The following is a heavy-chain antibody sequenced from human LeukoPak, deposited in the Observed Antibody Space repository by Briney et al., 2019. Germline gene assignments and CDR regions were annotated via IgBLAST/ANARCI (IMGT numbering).Heavy chain of an antibody. CDR3: ARARITGDSPYFDY. V-gene: IGHV3-74*01. D-gene: IGHD1-14*01. CDR2: INSDGSST. J-gene: IGHJ4*02. CDR1: GFTFSSYW. Sequence: GGTLRLSCAASGFTFSSYWMHWVRQAPGKGLVWVSRINSDGSSTSYADSVKGRFTISRDNAKNTLYLQMNSLRAEDTAVYCCARARITGDSPYFDYWGQGTLVTVSS.